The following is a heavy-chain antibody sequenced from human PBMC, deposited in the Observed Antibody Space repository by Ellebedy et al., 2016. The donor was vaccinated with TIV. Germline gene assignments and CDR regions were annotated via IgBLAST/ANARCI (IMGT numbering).Heavy chain of an antibody. CDR3: ARDRYGDYYFDY. D-gene: IGHD4-17*01. V-gene: IGHV1-69*13. Sequence: SVKVSXXASGGTFSSYAISWVRQAPGQGLEWMGGIIPIFGTANYAQKFQGRVTITADESTSTAYMELSSLRSEDTAVYYCARDRYGDYYFDYWGQGTLVTVSS. CDR1: GGTFSSYA. J-gene: IGHJ4*02. CDR2: IIPIFGTA.